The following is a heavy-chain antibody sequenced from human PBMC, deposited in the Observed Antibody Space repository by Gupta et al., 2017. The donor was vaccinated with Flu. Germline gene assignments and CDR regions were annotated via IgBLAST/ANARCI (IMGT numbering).Heavy chain of an antibody. V-gene: IGHV3-30*18. CDR2: MSFDGNKK. Sequence: QGQLVESGGGAVQPGRSLRLSCEASGLTFSTAVMHWVRQGPGKGLEWVAVMSFDGNKKYYADSVKDRFTISRDNSKNTLYLQMNSLRGEDTAVYYCAKERLFGVVVPSYGMDVWGRGTTVTVYS. CDR1: GLTFSTAV. J-gene: IGHJ6*02. D-gene: IGHD3-3*01. CDR3: AKERLFGVVVPSYGMDV.